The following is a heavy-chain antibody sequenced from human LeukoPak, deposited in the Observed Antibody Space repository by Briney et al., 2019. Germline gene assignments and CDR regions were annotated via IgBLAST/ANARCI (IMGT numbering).Heavy chain of an antibody. CDR1: GYTFTGYY. V-gene: IGHV1-2*02. CDR2: INPNSGGT. Sequence: ASVKVSCKASGYTFTGYYMHWVRQAPGRGLEWMGWINPNSGGTNYAQKFQGRVTMTRDTSISTAYMELSRLRSDDTAVYYCARDLVAAGTGAVDTALNGNYYYYGMDVWGQGTTVTVSS. D-gene: IGHD5-18*01. J-gene: IGHJ6*02. CDR3: ARDLVAAGTGAVDTALNGNYYYYGMDV.